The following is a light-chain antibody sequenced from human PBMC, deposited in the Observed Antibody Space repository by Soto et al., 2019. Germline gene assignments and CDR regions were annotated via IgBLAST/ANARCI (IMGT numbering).Light chain of an antibody. Sequence: DIPMTQSPSSLSASVGDRVTVTCRASQSITTYLNWYQQKPGKAPKLLIYAASSLQSGVPSRLSGSGSGPDFTLTITSLQPEDFATYICQQSYGTPWTFGQGTKVEIK. CDR3: QQSYGTPWT. J-gene: IGKJ1*01. CDR1: QSITTY. CDR2: AAS. V-gene: IGKV1-39*01.